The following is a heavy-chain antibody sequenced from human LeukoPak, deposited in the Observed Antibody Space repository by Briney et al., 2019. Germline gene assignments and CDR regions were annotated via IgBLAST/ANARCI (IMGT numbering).Heavy chain of an antibody. CDR2: IWYDGSNK. J-gene: IGHJ5*02. V-gene: IGHV3-33*06. Sequence: GGSLRLSWAASGFTFSSYGMHWVRQVPGKGLEWVAVIWYDGSNKYYTDSVKGRFTISRDNSKNTPYLQMNSLRAEDTAVYYCAKDISSIGVNNWFDPWGQGTLVTVSS. CDR3: AKDISSIGVNNWFDP. CDR1: GFTFSSYG. D-gene: IGHD3-3*02.